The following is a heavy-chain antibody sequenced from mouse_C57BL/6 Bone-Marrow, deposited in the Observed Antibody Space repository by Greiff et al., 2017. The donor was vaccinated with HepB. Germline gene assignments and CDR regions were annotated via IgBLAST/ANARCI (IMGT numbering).Heavy chain of an antibody. V-gene: IGHV1-80*01. CDR1: GYAFSSYW. D-gene: IGHD2-5*01. CDR2: IYPGDGDT. J-gene: IGHJ3*01. CDR3: ARTPSYYSTWFAY. Sequence: QVQLQQSGAELVKPGASVKISCKASGYAFSSYWMNWVKQRPGKGLEWIGQIYPGDGDTNYNGKFKGKATLTADKSSSTAYMQLSSLTSEDSAVYFCARTPSYYSTWFAYWGQGTLVTVSA.